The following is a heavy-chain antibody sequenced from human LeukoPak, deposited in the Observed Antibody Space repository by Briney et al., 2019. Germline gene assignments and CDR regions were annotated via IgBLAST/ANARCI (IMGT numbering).Heavy chain of an antibody. CDR2: VYDNGST. J-gene: IGHJ4*02. CDR3: ASPRADRSTWYAVDY. V-gene: IGHV4-4*02. CDR1: GGSITRSNW. D-gene: IGHD2/OR15-2a*01. Sequence: PSETLSLTCAVSGGSITRSNWWSWVRQSPGKGLEWIGEVYDNGSTNYNPSLKSRVTISVDKSKNQFSLKLTSVTAADTAVYYCASPRADRSTWYAVDYWGQGTLVTVSS.